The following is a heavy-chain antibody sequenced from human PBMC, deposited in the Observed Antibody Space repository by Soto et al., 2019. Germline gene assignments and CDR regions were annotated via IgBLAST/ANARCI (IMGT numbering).Heavy chain of an antibody. V-gene: IGHV1-69*13. CDR3: ARGDTAMVAHYYYAMEV. CDR2: IIPIFGTA. CDR1: GGTFSSYA. Sequence: SVKVSCKASGGTFSSYAISWVRQAPGQGLEWMGGIIPIFGTANYAQKFQGRVTITADESTSTAYMELSSLRSEDTAVYYCARGDTAMVAHYYYAMEVWGQGTTVTVSS. D-gene: IGHD5-18*01. J-gene: IGHJ6*02.